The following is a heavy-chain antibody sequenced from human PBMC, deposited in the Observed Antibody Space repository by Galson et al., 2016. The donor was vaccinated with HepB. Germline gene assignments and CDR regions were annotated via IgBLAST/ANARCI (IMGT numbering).Heavy chain of an antibody. CDR1: GYTFTSYY. J-gene: IGHJ1*01. D-gene: IGHD2-21*02. CDR3: ARETLVMVTAIQGSYFQY. Sequence: SVKVSCKASGYTFTSYYMHWVRQAPGQGLEWMGIVNPGNGRSTYAQKFQGRVTMTRDTSTTTVYLELSSLRSEDTAVYYCARETLVMVTAIQGSYFQYWGQGTLVTVSS. V-gene: IGHV1-46*01. CDR2: VNPGNGRS.